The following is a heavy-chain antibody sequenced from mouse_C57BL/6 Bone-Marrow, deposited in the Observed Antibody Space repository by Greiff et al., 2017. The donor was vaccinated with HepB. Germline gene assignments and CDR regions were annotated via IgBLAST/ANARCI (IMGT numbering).Heavy chain of an antibody. CDR2: ISDGGSYT. Sequence: VQLKESGGGLVKPGGSLKLSCAASGFTFSRYAMSWVRQTPEKRLEWVATISDGGSYTYYPDNVKGRFTISRDNAKNNLYLQMSHLKSDDTAMYYCAREDCECYWDYAMDYWGQGTSVTVSS. CDR3: AREDCECYWDYAMDY. CDR1: GFTFSRYA. D-gene: IGHD2-12*01. J-gene: IGHJ4*01. V-gene: IGHV5-4*01.